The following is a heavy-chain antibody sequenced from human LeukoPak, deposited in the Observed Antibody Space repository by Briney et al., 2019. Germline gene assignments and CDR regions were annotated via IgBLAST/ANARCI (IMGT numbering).Heavy chain of an antibody. CDR3: ARESDEYGMDV. CDR1: GGSISSRSYY. J-gene: IGHJ6*02. CDR2: IYYSGST. V-gene: IGHV4-39*07. Sequence: SETLSLTCTVSGGSISSRSYYWGWIRQPPGKGLEWIGSIYYSGSTYYNPSLKSRVTISVDTSKNQFSLKLSSVTAADTAVYYCARESDEYGMDVWGQGTTVTVSS.